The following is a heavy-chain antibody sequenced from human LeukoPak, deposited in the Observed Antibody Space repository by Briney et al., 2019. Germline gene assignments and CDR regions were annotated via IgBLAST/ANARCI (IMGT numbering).Heavy chain of an antibody. D-gene: IGHD4-17*01. CDR1: GFTFSSYA. Sequence: PGGSLRLSCAASGFTFSSYAMSWVRQAPGKGLGWVSTISASDGSTFYADSVKGRFTISRDNSKNTLYLQMNSLRAEDTAVYFCAKDLYGDYVGDYWGQGTLVTVSS. CDR3: AKDLYGDYVGDY. J-gene: IGHJ4*02. V-gene: IGHV3-23*01. CDR2: ISASDGST.